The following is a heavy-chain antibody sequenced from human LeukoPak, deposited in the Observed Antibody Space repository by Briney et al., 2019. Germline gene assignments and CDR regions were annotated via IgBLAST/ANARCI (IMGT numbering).Heavy chain of an antibody. CDR1: GFTFSSYA. CDR2: ISGSGGST. Sequence: GGSLRLSCAASGFTFSSYAMSWVRQAPGKGLEWVSGISGSGGSTYYADSVKGRSTISRDNSKKTLYLQMNSLRAEDTAVYYCAKDLWFGESTVDYWGQGTLVTVSS. D-gene: IGHD3-10*01. CDR3: AKDLWFGESTVDY. J-gene: IGHJ4*02. V-gene: IGHV3-23*01.